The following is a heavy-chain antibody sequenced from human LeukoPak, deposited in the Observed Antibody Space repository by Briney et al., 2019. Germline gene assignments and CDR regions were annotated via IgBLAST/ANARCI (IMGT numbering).Heavy chain of an antibody. Sequence: ASVKVSCKASGYTFTSYDINWVRQATGQGLEWMGWMNANSGNTGYPQKFQGRVTMTRNTSISTAYMELSSLRSEDTAAYYCARLDYESESGFDYWGQGTLVTVSS. J-gene: IGHJ4*02. CDR3: ARLDYESESGFDY. D-gene: IGHD4-17*01. CDR1: GYTFTSYD. CDR2: MNANSGNT. V-gene: IGHV1-8*01.